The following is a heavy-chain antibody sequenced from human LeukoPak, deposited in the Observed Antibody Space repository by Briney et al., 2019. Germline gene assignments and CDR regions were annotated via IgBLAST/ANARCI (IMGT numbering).Heavy chain of an antibody. CDR1: GYSFTSYW. D-gene: IGHD5-24*01. CDR2: IYPGDSDT. J-gene: IGHJ6*03. Sequence: GESLKISCKGSGYSFTSYWIGWVRQMPGKGLEWMGIIYPGDSDTRYSPPFQGQVTISADKSISTAYLQWSSLKASDTAMYYCARRGRGDGYNDYYYYYMDVWGQGTMVTVSS. V-gene: IGHV5-51*01. CDR3: ARRGRGDGYNDYYYYYMDV.